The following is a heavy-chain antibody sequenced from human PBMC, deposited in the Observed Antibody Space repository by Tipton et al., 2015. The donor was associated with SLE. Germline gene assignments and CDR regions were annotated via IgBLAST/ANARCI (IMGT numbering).Heavy chain of an antibody. V-gene: IGHV4-31*03. D-gene: IGHD6-13*01. J-gene: IGHJ2*01. CDR3: ARGSKGIAARGPWYFDL. Sequence: TLSLTCTVSGGSISSGGYYWGWIRQHPGKGLEWIGYIYYSGSTYYNPSLKSRVTISVDTSKNQFSLKLSSVTAADTAVYYCARGSKGIAARGPWYFDLWGRGTLVTVSS. CDR2: IYYSGST. CDR1: GGSISSGGYY.